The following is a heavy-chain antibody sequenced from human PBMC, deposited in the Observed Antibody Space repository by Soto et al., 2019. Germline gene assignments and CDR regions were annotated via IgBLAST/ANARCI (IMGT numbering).Heavy chain of an antibody. V-gene: IGHV1-69*02. J-gene: IGHJ3*02. CDR2: IIPILGIA. D-gene: IGHD4-17*01. Sequence: QVQLVQSGAEVQKPGSSVKVSCKASGGTFSSYTISWVRQAPGQGLEWMGRIIPILGIANHAQKVQGRVTITADNSTSTAYMELSSLRTEDTAVYYCARAVNYPSHHYGEGAFDIWGQGTMVTVSS. CDR1: GGTFSSYT. CDR3: ARAVNYPSHHYGEGAFDI.